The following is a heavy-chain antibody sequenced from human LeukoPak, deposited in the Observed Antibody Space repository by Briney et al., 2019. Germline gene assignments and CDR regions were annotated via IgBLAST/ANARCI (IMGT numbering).Heavy chain of an antibody. D-gene: IGHD2-8*02. CDR2: IFPSGGEI. CDR3: ATYRQVLLPFES. CDR1: GFTFSSYG. V-gene: IGHV3-23*01. J-gene: IGHJ4*02. Sequence: GGSLRLSCAASGFTFSSYGMNWVRQAPGKGLEWVSSIFPSGGEIHYADSVRGRFTISRDNSKSTLSLQMNSLRAEDTAIYYCATYRQVLLPFESWGQGTLVTVSS.